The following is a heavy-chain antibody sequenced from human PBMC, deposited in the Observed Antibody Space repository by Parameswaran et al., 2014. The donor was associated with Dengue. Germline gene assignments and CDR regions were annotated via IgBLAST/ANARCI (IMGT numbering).Heavy chain of an antibody. CDR2: INPNSGGT. J-gene: IGHJ6*01. Sequence: WVRQAPGQGLEWMGWINPNSGGTNFAQKFQGSVTMTRDTSISTAYMELNSLTSDDTAMYYCARGRPLRGLDVWGPWDHGHRLL. D-gene: IGHD3-10*01. CDR3: ARGRPLRGLDV. V-gene: IGHV1-2*02.